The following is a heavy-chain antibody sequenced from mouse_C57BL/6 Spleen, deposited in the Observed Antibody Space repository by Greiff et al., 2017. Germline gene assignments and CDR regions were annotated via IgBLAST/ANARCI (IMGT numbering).Heavy chain of an antibody. D-gene: IGHD1-1*01. CDR2: IDPETGGT. Sequence: LVESGAELVRPGASVTLSCKASGYTFTDYEMHWVKQTPVHGLEWIGAIDPETGGTAYNQKFKGKAILTADKSSSTAYMELRSLTSEDSAVYYCTPQPSPYYYGSSPRVAYWGQGTLVTVSA. CDR1: GYTFTDYE. CDR3: TPQPSPYYYGSSPRVAY. V-gene: IGHV1-15*01. J-gene: IGHJ3*01.